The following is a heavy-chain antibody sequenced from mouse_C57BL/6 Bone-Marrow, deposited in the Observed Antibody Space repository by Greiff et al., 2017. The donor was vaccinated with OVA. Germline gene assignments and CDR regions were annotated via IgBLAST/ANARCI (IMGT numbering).Heavy chain of an antibody. V-gene: IGHV8-12*01. CDR3: ARSPYSNYVYWYFDV. J-gene: IGHJ1*03. D-gene: IGHD2-5*01. CDR2: IYWDDDK. CDR1: GFSLSTSGMG. Sequence: QVTLKVSGPGLLQSSQTLSLTCSFSGFSLSTSGMGVSWIRQPSGKGLEWLAHIYWDDDKRYNPSLKSRLTISKDTSRNQVFLKITSVDTADTATYYCARSPYSNYVYWYFDVWGTGTTVTVSS.